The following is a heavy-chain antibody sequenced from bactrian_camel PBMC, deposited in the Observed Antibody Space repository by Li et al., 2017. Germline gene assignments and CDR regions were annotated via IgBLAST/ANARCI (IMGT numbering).Heavy chain of an antibody. CDR2: HYTGTATT. CDR3: AADRPAPLPGGGWCPSLVTTYTF. CDR1: LYIYSSYC. J-gene: IGHJ4*01. V-gene: IGHV3S1*01. D-gene: IGHD6*01. Sequence: VQLVESGGGSVQAGGSLRLTCEISLYIYSSYCMGWFRQTPGKERAAVAAHYTGTATTYVADSVKGRFTISRDNAKNTLYPQLNSLTREDTAMYYCAADRPAPLPGGGWCPSLVTTYTFRGQGTQVTVS.